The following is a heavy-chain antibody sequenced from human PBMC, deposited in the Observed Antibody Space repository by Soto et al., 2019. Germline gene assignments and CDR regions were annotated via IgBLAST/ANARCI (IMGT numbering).Heavy chain of an antibody. V-gene: IGHV3-15*01. CDR1: GFIFSNAW. CDR3: TTLGSYYDINYFDY. Sequence: GGSLRLSCVASGFIFSNAWMSWVRQAPGKGLEWVGRIKSKSDGGTTDCAAPVKGRFTISRDDSKNTLYLQMNSLKTEDTAVYYCTTLGSYYDINYFDYWGQGTLVTVSS. J-gene: IGHJ4*02. D-gene: IGHD1-26*01. CDR2: IKSKSDGGTT.